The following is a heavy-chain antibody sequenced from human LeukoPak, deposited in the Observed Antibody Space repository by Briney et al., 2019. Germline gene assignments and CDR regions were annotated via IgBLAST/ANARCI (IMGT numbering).Heavy chain of an antibody. CDR3: ARDPYYSDSGGHSLDY. CDR1: GSTFADYY. V-gene: IGHV1-2*02. Sequence: ASVKVSCKSSGSTFADYYVQWVRQAPGQGLEWVGWVNPNSGDTKSAQKFQGRVTLTRDTSIATAYMELTSLTSDDAAVYYCARDPYYSDSGGHSLDYWGQGTRVTVSS. D-gene: IGHD3-22*01. J-gene: IGHJ4*02. CDR2: VNPNSGDT.